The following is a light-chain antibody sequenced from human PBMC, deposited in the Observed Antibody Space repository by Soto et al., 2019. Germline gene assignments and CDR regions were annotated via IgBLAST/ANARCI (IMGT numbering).Light chain of an antibody. CDR2: KAS. CDR1: QSISSW. Sequence: DIQMTQSPSTLSASVGDRVTITCRASQSISSWLAWYQQKPGKAPKLLIYKASSLESGVPSRFTGSGSGTEFTLTNSSLQPDDFATYYCQQYNSYPYTFGQGIKLEIK. CDR3: QQYNSYPYT. J-gene: IGKJ2*01. V-gene: IGKV1-5*03.